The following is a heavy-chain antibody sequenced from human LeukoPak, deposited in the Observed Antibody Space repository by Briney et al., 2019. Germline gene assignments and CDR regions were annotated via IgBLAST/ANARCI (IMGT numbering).Heavy chain of an antibody. CDR1: GYTFSSNW. D-gene: IGHD1-14*01. CDR3: ARHRVGIYSRNHAFDI. V-gene: IGHV5-51*01. CDR2: IYPGDSDT. J-gene: IGHJ3*02. Sequence: PGESLKISCKGSGYTFSSNWIGWVRQMPGKGLEWMGIIYPGDSDTRYSPSFQGQVTISADKSSSTAYLQWSSLKASDTAMYYCARHRVGIYSRNHAFDIWGQGTKVTVSS.